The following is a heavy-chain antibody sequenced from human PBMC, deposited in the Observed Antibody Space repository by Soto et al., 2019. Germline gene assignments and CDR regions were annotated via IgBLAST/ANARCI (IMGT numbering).Heavy chain of an antibody. CDR2: IYYSGST. J-gene: IGHJ6*02. Sequence: SETLSLTCTVSGGSISSGGYYWSWIRQHPGKGLEWIGYIYYSGSTYYNPSLKSRVTISVDTSKNQFSLKLSSVTAADTAVYYCARLTKGYDSSGYYLNYYYYYGMDVWGQGTTVTVSS. CDR1: GGSISSGGYY. CDR3: ARLTKGYDSSGYYLNYYYYYGMDV. D-gene: IGHD3-22*01. V-gene: IGHV4-31*03.